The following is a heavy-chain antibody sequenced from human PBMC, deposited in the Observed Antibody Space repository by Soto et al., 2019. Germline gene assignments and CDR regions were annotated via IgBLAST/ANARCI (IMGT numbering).Heavy chain of an antibody. CDR3: ARIVGFGDFYYYMDV. Sequence: VQLQESGPGLVRPSQTLSLSCTVSGGSIRSDGYYWRWIRQHPGKGLEWVGYIYHSGSTYNNPSLKSRINISLDTSKNQFSLKVMSVTAADTAVYYCARIVGFGDFYYYMDVWGKGTTVTV. CDR2: IYHSGST. V-gene: IGHV4-31*03. CDR1: GGSIRSDGYY. J-gene: IGHJ6*03. D-gene: IGHD3-10*01.